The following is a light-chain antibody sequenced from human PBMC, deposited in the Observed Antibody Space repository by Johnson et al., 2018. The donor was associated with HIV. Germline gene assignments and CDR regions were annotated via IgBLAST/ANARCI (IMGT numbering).Light chain of an antibody. CDR1: SSNIGTNF. CDR2: ENN. V-gene: IGLV1-51*02. J-gene: IGLJ1*01. CDR3: ASWDRSLTVGTV. Sequence: QSVLTQPPSVSAAPGQKVTISCSGSSSNIGTNFVSWYQQFPGAAPKLLIYENNKRPSGIPDRFSGSKSGTSATLDITGLQTGDGADYYCASWDRSLTVGTVFGPGTRVPVL.